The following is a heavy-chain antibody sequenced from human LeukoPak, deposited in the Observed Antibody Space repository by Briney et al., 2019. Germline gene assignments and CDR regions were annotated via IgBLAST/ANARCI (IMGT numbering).Heavy chain of an antibody. D-gene: IGHD3-10*01. J-gene: IGHJ4*02. Sequence: SETLSLTCIVSGGSIRSYWSWIRQPPGKGPEWIGYIYYSGSANHNPSLKSRVTMSIDTSKNQFSLKLSSVTAADTAVYYCAGSFGSGNYFDYWGQGTLVTVSS. CDR3: AGSFGSGNYFDY. V-gene: IGHV4-59*01. CDR1: GGSIRSY. CDR2: IYYSGSA.